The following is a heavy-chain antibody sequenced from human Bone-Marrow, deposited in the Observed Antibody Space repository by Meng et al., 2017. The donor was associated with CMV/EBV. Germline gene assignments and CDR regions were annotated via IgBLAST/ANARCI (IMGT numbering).Heavy chain of an antibody. CDR2: IYSSGST. CDR1: GGSISSSSYY. J-gene: IGHJ4*02. V-gene: IGHV4-39*01. D-gene: IGHD6-19*01. Sequence: GSLRLSCTVSGGSISSSSYYWGWIRQPPGKGLEWIGSIYSSGSTYYNPSLKSRVTISVDTSKNQFSLKLSSVTAADTAVYYCARSLRRQWLTPLDYWGQGTLVTVSS. CDR3: ARSLRRQWLTPLDY.